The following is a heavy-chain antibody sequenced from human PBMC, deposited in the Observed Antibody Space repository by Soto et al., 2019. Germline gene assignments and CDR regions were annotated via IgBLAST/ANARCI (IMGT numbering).Heavy chain of an antibody. V-gene: IGHV3-21*01. Sequence: EVQLVESGGGLVKPGGSLRLSCAASGFTFSSYSMNWVRQAPGKGLEWVSSISSSSSYIYYADSLKGRFTISRDNAKNSLYLQMNSLRAEDTAVYYCAIDRIVATITVDYWGQGTLVTVSS. CDR2: ISSSSSYI. J-gene: IGHJ4*02. CDR1: GFTFSSYS. D-gene: IGHD5-12*01. CDR3: AIDRIVATITVDY.